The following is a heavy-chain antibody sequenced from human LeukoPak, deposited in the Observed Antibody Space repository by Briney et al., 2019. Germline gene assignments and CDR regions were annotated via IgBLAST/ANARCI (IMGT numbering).Heavy chain of an antibody. V-gene: IGHV3-48*03. CDR2: ISSGSTI. Sequence: GGSLRLSCAASGFTFSSYEMNWVRQAPGKGLEWVSYISSGSTIYDADSVKGRFTISRDNAKSSLYLQMNSLRAEDTAVYYCARESIAVAGAPLDYWGQGTLVTVSS. CDR3: ARESIAVAGAPLDY. J-gene: IGHJ4*02. CDR1: GFTFSSYE. D-gene: IGHD6-19*01.